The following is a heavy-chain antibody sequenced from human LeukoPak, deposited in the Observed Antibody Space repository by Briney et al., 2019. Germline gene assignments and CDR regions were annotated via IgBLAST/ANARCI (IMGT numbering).Heavy chain of an antibody. D-gene: IGHD3-22*01. CDR2: ISAYNGNT. V-gene: IGHV1-18*01. Sequence: GASVKVSCKASGYTFTSYGISWVRQAPGQGLEWMGWISAYNGNTNYAQKLQGRVTMTTDTSTSTAYMELRSLRSDDTAVYYCARARYYYDSSGYYYLIRHVYYYYYYMDVWGKGTTVTVSS. CDR3: ARARYYYDSSGYYYLIRHVYYYYYYMDV. J-gene: IGHJ6*03. CDR1: GYTFTSYG.